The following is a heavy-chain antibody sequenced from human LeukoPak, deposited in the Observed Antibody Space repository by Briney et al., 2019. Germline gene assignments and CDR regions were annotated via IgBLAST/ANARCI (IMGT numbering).Heavy chain of an antibody. D-gene: IGHD4-11*01. CDR2: IYYSGST. J-gene: IGHJ4*02. CDR3: ARKDSMDDFDY. V-gene: IGHV4-39*01. CDR1: GGSISSSGYY. Sequence: PSETLSLTCTVSGGSISSSGYYWGWIRQPPGKGLEWIGSIYYSGSTYYNPSLKSRVTISVDTSKNQFSLKLSSATAADTAVYYCARKDSMDDFDYWGQGTLVTVSS.